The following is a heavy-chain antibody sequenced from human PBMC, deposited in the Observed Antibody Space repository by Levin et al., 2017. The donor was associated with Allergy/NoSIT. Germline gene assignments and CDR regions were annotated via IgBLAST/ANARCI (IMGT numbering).Heavy chain of an antibody. Sequence: LRLSCSVSGDSISRGFYYWSWIRQPAGEGLEWIGRIYVTGSTTYSPSLKSRVTISLDRSKDQVPLKINSVTAADTAVYYCARDLEGFSGYKPYCYTDVWGKGTTVTVSS. V-gene: IGHV4-61*02. CDR1: GDSISRGFYY. CDR2: IYVTGST. D-gene: IGHD5-12*01. J-gene: IGHJ6*03. CDR3: ARDLEGFSGYKPYCYTDV.